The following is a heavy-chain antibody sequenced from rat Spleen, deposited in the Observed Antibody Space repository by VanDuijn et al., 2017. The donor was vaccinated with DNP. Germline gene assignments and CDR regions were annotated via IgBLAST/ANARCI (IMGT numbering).Heavy chain of an antibody. V-gene: IGHV5-25*01. Sequence: EVQLVESGGDLVQPGRSLKLSCAASGFIFTDYYMAWVRQAPTKGLEWVAAISTSGSRTYYADSVKGRFTISRDDAKSSLYLQMNSLKSEDTATYYCARGSTSIYWYFDFWGPGTMVTVSS. CDR3: ARGSTSIYWYFDF. CDR1: GFIFTDYY. J-gene: IGHJ1*01. D-gene: IGHD3-1*01. CDR2: ISTSGSRT.